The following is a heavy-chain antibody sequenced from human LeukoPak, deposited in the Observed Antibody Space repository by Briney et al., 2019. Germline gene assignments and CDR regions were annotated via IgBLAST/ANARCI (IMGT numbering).Heavy chain of an antibody. CDR1: RFTFSSYG. V-gene: IGHV3-30*03. D-gene: IGHD4-17*01. CDR2: ISYDGSNK. CDR3: ARENYGDYDY. J-gene: IGHJ4*02. Sequence: HPGGSLRLSCAASRFTFSSYGMHWVRQAPGKGLEWVAVISYDGSNKYYADSVKGRFTISRDNSKNTLYLQMNSLRAEDTTVYYCARENYGDYDYWGQGTLVTVSS.